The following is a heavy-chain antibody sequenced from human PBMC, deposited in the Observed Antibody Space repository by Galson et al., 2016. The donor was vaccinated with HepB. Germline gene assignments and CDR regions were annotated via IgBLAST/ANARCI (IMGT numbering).Heavy chain of an antibody. J-gene: IGHJ5*02. Sequence: SLRLSCAASGFTFSSYAMSWVRQAPGKGLEWVSTISGSGATTYVADSVQGRFTMSRDNSKTTLYLQMNSLRVEDTATYYCAKGGQWLLRGPGWFDPWGQGTLVSVSS. CDR1: GFTFSSYA. D-gene: IGHD6-19*01. CDR2: ISGSGATT. V-gene: IGHV3-23*01. CDR3: AKGGQWLLRGPGWFDP.